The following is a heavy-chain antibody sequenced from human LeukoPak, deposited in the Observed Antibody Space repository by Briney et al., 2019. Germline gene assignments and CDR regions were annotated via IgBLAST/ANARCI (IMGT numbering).Heavy chain of an antibody. D-gene: IGHD3-10*01. CDR2: INQDGGEI. J-gene: IGHJ5*02. CDR1: GFTFSSSW. CDR3: VRAHHPGGWFDP. V-gene: IGHV3-7*04. Sequence: EGSLRLSCAASGFTFSSSWMTWVRQAPGKGLEWVASINQDGGEIHYVDSVKGRFTISRDNAKNSLYLQMNSLTAEDTAVHYCVRAHHPGGWFDPWGQGTLVTVSS.